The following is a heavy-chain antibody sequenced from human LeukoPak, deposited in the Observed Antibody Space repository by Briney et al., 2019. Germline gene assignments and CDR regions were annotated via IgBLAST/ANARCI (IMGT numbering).Heavy chain of an antibody. CDR1: GFTFSSYS. Sequence: GGSLRLSCAASGFTFSSYSMSWVRQAPGKWLEWVAAMSGSGSRTYYADSVKGRFTISRDNSKNTLYLQMNTLRAEDTAVYYCAKMMVLRFLEWLSHGDGMDVWGQGTTVTVSS. CDR3: AKMMVLRFLEWLSHGDGMDV. D-gene: IGHD3-3*01. V-gene: IGHV3-23*01. CDR2: MSGSGSRT. J-gene: IGHJ6*02.